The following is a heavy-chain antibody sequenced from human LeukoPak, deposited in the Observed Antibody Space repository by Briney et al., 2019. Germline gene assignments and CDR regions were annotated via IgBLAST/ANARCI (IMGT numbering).Heavy chain of an antibody. Sequence: PGGSLRLSCAASGFTFSSYWMSWVRQAPGKGLEWVANIKQDGSEKYYVDSVKGRFTISRDNAKNSLYLQMNSLRAEDTAVYYCATNGMGTTMDLDYWGQGTLVTVSS. J-gene: IGHJ4*02. D-gene: IGHD5-18*01. V-gene: IGHV3-7*01. CDR1: GFTFSSYW. CDR2: IKQDGSEK. CDR3: ATNGMGTTMDLDY.